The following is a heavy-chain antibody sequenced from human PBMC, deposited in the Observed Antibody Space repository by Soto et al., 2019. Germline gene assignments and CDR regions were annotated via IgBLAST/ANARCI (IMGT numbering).Heavy chain of an antibody. CDR3: AKDLRGPEAGTWYFDL. CDR2: ITATGDRA. Sequence: EVHLLESGGGLVQPGGSLRLSCAASGLTFRNYAMGWVRQAPGKGLEWVSAITATGDRAQYRDSVRGRFTISRDNSQNTRSMQMNSLRAEDTAVYSCAKDLRGPEAGTWYFDLGGRGSLVTSSS. V-gene: IGHV3-23*01. D-gene: IGHD6-13*01. CDR1: GLTFRNYA. J-gene: IGHJ2*01.